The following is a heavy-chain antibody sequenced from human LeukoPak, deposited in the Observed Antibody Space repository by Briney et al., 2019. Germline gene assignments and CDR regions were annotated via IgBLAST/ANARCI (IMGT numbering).Heavy chain of an antibody. D-gene: IGHD2-15*01. CDR2: INPNSGGT. J-gene: IGHJ4*02. Sequence: ASVKVSCKASGYTFTGYYMHWVRQAPGQGLEWMGWINPNSGGTNYAQKFQGRVTMTRGTSISTAYMELSRLRSDDTAVYYCARQVVARDYYFDYWGQGTLVTVSS. V-gene: IGHV1-2*02. CDR3: ARQVVARDYYFDY. CDR1: GYTFTGYY.